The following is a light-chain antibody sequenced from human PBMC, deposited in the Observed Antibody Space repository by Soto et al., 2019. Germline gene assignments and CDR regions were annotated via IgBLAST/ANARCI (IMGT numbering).Light chain of an antibody. CDR2: WAS. J-gene: IGKJ1*01. CDR1: QSVLYSSNNKNY. CDR3: QQYYSTPWT. V-gene: IGKV4-1*01. Sequence: DIVMTQSPDSLAVSLGERATINCKSSQSVLYSSNNKNYLAWYQQKTGQPPNLLIYWASTRESGVPDRFSGSGSGTDFTLTISSLQAEDVAVYYCQQYYSTPWTFGQGTKV.